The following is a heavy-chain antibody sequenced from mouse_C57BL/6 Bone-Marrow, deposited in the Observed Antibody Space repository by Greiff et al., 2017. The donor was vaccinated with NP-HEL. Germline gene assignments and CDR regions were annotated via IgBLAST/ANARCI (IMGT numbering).Heavy chain of an antibody. CDR1: GYTFTSYG. CDR3: AREEGLLRSHWYFDV. CDR2: IYPRSGNT. D-gene: IGHD1-1*01. V-gene: IGHV1-81*01. Sequence: VQLQQSGAELARPGASVKLSCKASGYTFTSYGISWVKQRTGQGLEWIGEIYPRSGNTYYNEKFKGKATLTADKSSSTAYMELRSLTSEDSAVYFCAREEGLLRSHWYFDVWGTGTTVTVSS. J-gene: IGHJ1*03.